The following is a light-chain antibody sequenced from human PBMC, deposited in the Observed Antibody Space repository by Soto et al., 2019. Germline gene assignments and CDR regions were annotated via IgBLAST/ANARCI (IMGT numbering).Light chain of an antibody. CDR1: QDIGRR. CDR2: AAS. V-gene: IGKV1-12*01. J-gene: IGKJ1*01. Sequence: DIPMTQSPSSVSASIGDRVTITCRASQDIGRRLAWFQQKXGXXPKYLIQAASSLQGGVPSTFSGSGSGTDFTLTINTRHPEDFATYYCLQVYSFPRTFGQGTKVDIK. CDR3: LQVYSFPRT.